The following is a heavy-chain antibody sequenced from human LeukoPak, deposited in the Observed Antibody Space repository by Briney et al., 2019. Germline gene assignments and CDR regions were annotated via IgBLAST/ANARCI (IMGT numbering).Heavy chain of an antibody. Sequence: ASVKVSCKASGYTFTGYYIHWVRQAPGQGLEWMGWINPNSGGTNYAQKFQGRVTMTRDTSISTAYMELSRLRSDDTAVYYCARDRGSGSYGGAFDIWGQGTMVTVSS. CDR1: GYTFTGYY. CDR3: ARDRGSGSYGGAFDI. CDR2: INPNSGGT. D-gene: IGHD1-26*01. V-gene: IGHV1-2*02. J-gene: IGHJ3*02.